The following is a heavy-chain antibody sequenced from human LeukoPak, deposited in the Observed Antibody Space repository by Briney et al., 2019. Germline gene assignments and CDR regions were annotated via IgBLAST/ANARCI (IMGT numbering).Heavy chain of an antibody. CDR3: ARADFIDAGPYLIGP. Sequence: APVRVSCKTSGYSFTDYYIHWVRQAPGQGLERMGWINTKSGRTSSARKFQGRVTMTRDPSITTVYMDMAWLTSDDTAIYFCARADFIDAGPYLIGPWGQGTLVTVSS. D-gene: IGHD3-3*01. J-gene: IGHJ5*02. V-gene: IGHV1-2*02. CDR1: GYSFTDYY. CDR2: INTKSGRT.